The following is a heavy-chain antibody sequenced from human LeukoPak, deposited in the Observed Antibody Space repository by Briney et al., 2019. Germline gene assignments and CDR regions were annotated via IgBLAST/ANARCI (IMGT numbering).Heavy chain of an antibody. CDR1: GFTFSSYS. Sequence: PGRSLRLSCAASGFTFSSYSMNWVRQAPGKGLEWVSSISSSSSYIYYADSVKGRFTISRDNAKNSLYLQMNSLRAEDTAVYYCAACSGGSCQDYWGQGTLVTVSS. CDR2: ISSSSSYI. D-gene: IGHD2-15*01. J-gene: IGHJ4*02. CDR3: AACSGGSCQDY. V-gene: IGHV3-21*01.